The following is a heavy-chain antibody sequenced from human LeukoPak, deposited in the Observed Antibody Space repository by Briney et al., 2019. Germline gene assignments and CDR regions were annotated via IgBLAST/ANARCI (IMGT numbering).Heavy chain of an antibody. CDR3: ARDMGITGADDS. V-gene: IGHV3-48*01. CDR2: ISSSSSVI. CDR1: GFTFSNHH. J-gene: IGHJ4*02. Sequence: GGSLRLSCSASGFTFSNHHMTWVRQAPGKGLEWVSYISSSSSVINYAESVKGRFTISRDNVRNSLFLQMNSLRVDDTAVYYCARDMGITGADDSWGQGTLVTVSS. D-gene: IGHD6-13*01.